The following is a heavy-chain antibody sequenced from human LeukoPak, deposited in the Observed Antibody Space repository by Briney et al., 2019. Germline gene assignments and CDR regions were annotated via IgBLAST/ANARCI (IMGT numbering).Heavy chain of an antibody. J-gene: IGHJ4*02. CDR2: INPSGGST. CDR1: GYTFTSYY. D-gene: IGHD3-22*01. Sequence: ASVMVSSKAAGYTFTSYYMHWVRQAPGQGLEWMGIINPSGGSTSYAQKFRGRVTVNTETSTSRVHMELSRMRAEDTAMYRCARAGGYYDSSGYYDYWGQGTLVTVSS. CDR3: ARAGGYYDSSGYYDY. V-gene: IGHV1-46*01.